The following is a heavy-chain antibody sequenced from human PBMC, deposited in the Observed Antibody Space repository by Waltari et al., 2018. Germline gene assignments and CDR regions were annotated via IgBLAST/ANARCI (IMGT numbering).Heavy chain of an antibody. V-gene: IGHV1-2*02. CDR2: IHINSGGR. D-gene: IGHD2-21*02. Sequence: QVQLVQSGAEVKKPGASVKVSCKASGNTFTAYIIHWVRQAPGQRFEWKGRIHINSGGRDYAQKYNDRVTMSRDTYITTVYMELNRLTFDDTAVYVCARSYCASDCNYTWFDFWGHGTLVTVSS. J-gene: IGHJ5*01. CDR1: GNTFTAYI. CDR3: ARSYCASDCNYTWFDF.